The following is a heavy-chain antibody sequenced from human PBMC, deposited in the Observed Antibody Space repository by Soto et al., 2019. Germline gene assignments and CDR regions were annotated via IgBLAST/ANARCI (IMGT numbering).Heavy chain of an antibody. CDR2: INPNSGKT. J-gene: IGHJ4*02. CDR3: ARGRYGLRVSDY. CDR1: GDTFSSYD. Sequence: ASVQISCNAAGDTFSSYDINYGGQATGQRLEWMGWINPNSGKTGYAQTCEGRVTMTRNNSISTGYMEMSSLRSEDTAVYYCARGRYGLRVSDYWGQGTLVTVSS. V-gene: IGHV1-8*01. D-gene: IGHD5-18*01.